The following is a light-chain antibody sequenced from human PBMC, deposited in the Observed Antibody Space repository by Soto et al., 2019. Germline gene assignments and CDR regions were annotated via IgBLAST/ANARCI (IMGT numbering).Light chain of an antibody. CDR3: QQRGNWPLT. V-gene: IGKV3-11*01. CDR2: DAS. Sequence: EIVFTQSPATPSFSPGGKTTPSCRASQSVSSYLAWYQQKPGQAPRLLIYDASNRATGIPARFSGSGSGTDFTLTISSLEPEDFAVYYCQQRGNWPLTFGQGTKVDIK. J-gene: IGKJ1*01. CDR1: QSVSSY.